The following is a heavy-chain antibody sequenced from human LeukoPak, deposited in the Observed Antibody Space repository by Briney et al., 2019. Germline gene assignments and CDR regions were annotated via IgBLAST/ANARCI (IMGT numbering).Heavy chain of an antibody. Sequence: PGGSLILSCAASGFTFSSYGMTWVRQAPGQGLEWVSTISGSGAATYSADSVKGRFTISRDNSKSTMYLQMNSLRAEDAAVYYCAKRGDHDNSGFLRYFDYWGQGTLVTVSS. D-gene: IGHD3-22*01. CDR2: ISGSGAAT. V-gene: IGHV3-23*01. J-gene: IGHJ4*02. CDR1: GFTFSSYG. CDR3: AKRGDHDNSGFLRYFDY.